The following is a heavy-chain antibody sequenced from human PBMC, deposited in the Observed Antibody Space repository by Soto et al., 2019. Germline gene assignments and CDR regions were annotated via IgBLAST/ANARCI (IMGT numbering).Heavy chain of an antibody. Sequence: SETLSLTCTVSGGSISSGGYYWSWIRQPPGKGLEWIGYIYDSGSTYTNPSLRSQVTISLDTSKNHFSLTLSSVTAADTAVYYCARGPSGDKVHYWGQGSLVTGSS. D-gene: IGHD7-27*01. CDR3: ARGPSGDKVHY. CDR2: IYDSGST. CDR1: GGSISSGGYY. J-gene: IGHJ4*02. V-gene: IGHV4-30-4*08.